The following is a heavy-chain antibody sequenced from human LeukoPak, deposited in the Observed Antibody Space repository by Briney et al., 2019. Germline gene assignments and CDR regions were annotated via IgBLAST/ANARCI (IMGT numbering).Heavy chain of an antibody. CDR3: ARPYYDSSGYRLDY. V-gene: IGHV3-30*04. J-gene: IGHJ4*02. Sequence: GRSLRLSCAASGFTFSSYAMHWVRQAPAKGLEWVSLISYDGNNKYNADSVNGRFTISRDNSKNTLYLQMNSLRADDTAVYYCARPYYDSSGYRLDYWGQGTLVTVSS. CDR1: GFTFSSYA. D-gene: IGHD3-22*01. CDR2: ISYDGNNK.